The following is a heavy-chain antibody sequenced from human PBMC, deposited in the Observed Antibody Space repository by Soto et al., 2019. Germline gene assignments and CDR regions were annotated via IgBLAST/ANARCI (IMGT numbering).Heavy chain of an antibody. CDR2: INHSGST. D-gene: IGHD2-8*01. CDR3: ARAGLANRLDP. Sequence: QVQLEQWGAGLLKPSETLSLTCAVYGGSFSGYYWSWIRQPPGKGLEWIGEINHSGSTNYNPSLKSRVTISVDTSKNQFSLKLSSVTAADTAVYYCARAGLANRLDPWGQGTLVTVSS. J-gene: IGHJ5*02. V-gene: IGHV4-34*01. CDR1: GGSFSGYY.